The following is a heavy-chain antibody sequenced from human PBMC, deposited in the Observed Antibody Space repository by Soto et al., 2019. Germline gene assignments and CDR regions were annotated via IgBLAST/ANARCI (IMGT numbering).Heavy chain of an antibody. CDR2: ISGYNGDT. CDR1: GYTFTRYG. J-gene: IGHJ6*02. V-gene: IGHV1-18*01. D-gene: IGHD1-26*01. CDR3: AEAGSLRPYDYYGLDV. Sequence: ASVKVSCKASGYTFTRYGISWVRQAPGRGLEWMGWISGYNGDTNYAQKVQGRVTMAMDTSTSTAYMELRSLTSDDTAVYYCAEAGSLRPYDYYGLDVWGQGTTVTVSS.